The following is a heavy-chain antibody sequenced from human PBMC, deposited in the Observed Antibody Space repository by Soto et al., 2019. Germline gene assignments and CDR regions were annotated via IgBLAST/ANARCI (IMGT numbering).Heavy chain of an antibody. J-gene: IGHJ4*02. V-gene: IGHV1-24*01. CDR1: GYTLTELS. D-gene: IGHD3-9*01. CDR2: FDPEDGET. Sequence: ASVKVSCKVSGYTLTELSMHWVRQAPGKGLEWMGGFDPEDGETIYAQKFQGRVTMTEDTSTDTAYMELSSLRSEDTAVYYCATAPGKDILLPPFDYWGQGTLLTVSS. CDR3: ATAPGKDILLPPFDY.